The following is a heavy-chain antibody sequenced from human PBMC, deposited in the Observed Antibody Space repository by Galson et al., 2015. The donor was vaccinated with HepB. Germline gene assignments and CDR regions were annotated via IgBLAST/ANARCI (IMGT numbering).Heavy chain of an antibody. V-gene: IGHV3-30*18. D-gene: IGHD2-2*01. Sequence: SLRLSCAASGLTFRSYGMHWVRQAPGKGLEWVAVISYDGRNKYYADSVKGRFTISRDNSKNTLSLQMNSLRAEDTAVYYCAKLPEDIVVVAVAMHGREDYFYYWGQGALVTVSS. J-gene: IGHJ4*02. CDR2: ISYDGRNK. CDR1: GLTFRSYG. CDR3: AKLPEDIVVVAVAMHGREDYFYY.